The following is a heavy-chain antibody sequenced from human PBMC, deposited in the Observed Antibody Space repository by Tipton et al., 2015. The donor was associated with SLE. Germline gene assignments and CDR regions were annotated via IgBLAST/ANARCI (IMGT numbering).Heavy chain of an antibody. CDR1: GFSFNDHY. J-gene: IGHJ4*01. CDR3: VKDRLDSSSPYYSDY. D-gene: IGHD2-15*01. Sequence: SLRLSCAASGFSFNDHYMSWVRQAPGKGLEWVSSVSGGGYNTYYAGSAKGRFTISRDNSKNTLYLQMNSLRVEDTAVYHCVKDRLDSSSPYYSDYWGRGTLVTVSS. CDR2: VSGGGYNT. V-gene: IGHV3-23*01.